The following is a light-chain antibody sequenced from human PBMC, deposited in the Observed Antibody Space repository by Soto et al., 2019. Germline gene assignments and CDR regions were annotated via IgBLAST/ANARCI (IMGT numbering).Light chain of an antibody. CDR2: GAS. CDR1: QSVSIL. J-gene: IGKJ1*01. Sequence: EIVMTQSPATLSVSPGERATLSCRAGQSVSILLAWYQQKPGQAPRLLIYGASTRATGIPARFSGSGSGTEFSLTISSLQSEDVAVYYCQQYYRTPATFGQGTKVDIK. V-gene: IGKV3-15*01. CDR3: QQYYRTPAT.